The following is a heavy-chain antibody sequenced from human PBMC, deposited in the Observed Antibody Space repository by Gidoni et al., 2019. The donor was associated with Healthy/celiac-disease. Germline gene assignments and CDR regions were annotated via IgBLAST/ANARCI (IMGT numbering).Heavy chain of an antibody. Sequence: QVQLQQWGAGLLKPSETLSLTCAVYGGSFSGYYWRWIRQPPGKGLEWIGEINHSGSTNYNPSLKSRVTISVDTSKNQFSLKLSSVTAADTAVYYCARTRRGYCSGGSCHSLASDYYYYYYMDVWGKGTTVTVSS. J-gene: IGHJ6*03. CDR2: INHSGST. CDR1: GGSFSGYY. V-gene: IGHV4-34*01. CDR3: ARTRRGYCSGGSCHSLASDYYYYYYMDV. D-gene: IGHD2-15*01.